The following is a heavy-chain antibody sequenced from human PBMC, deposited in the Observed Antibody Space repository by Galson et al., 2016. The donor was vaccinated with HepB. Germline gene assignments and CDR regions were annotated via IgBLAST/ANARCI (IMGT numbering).Heavy chain of an antibody. V-gene: IGHV3-48*04. CDR1: GFTFRSYT. D-gene: IGHD4-23*01. J-gene: IGHJ4*02. Sequence: SLRLSCAASGFTFRSYTMNWVRQAPGKGLEWVSYISTSGSTIYHADSVKGRFTISRDNAKNSLYLQMNSLRAEDTAVYYCTSRGAAVADVYWGQGTLVTVSS. CDR3: TSRGAAVADVY. CDR2: ISTSGSTI.